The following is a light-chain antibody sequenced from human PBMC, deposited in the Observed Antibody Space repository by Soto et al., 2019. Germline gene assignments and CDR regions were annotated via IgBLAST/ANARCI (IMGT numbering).Light chain of an antibody. CDR3: QQYGSSPKT. V-gene: IGKV3-20*01. Sequence: EIVWTQSPGTLSLSPGERATLSCRASQSVSNTYLAWYQQKPGQAPRLLIYGASSRATGIPDRFSGSGSETDFTLTISRLEPEDVAGYYCQQYGSSPKTFGQGTKVEI. CDR2: GAS. CDR1: QSVSNTY. J-gene: IGKJ1*01.